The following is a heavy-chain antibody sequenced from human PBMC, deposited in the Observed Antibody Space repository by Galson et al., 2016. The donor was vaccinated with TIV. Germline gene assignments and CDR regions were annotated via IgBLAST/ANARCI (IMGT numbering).Heavy chain of an antibody. V-gene: IGHV6-1*01. Sequence: CAISGDSVSSNSAAWNWLRQSPSRGLEWLGRTFYRSKWYNDYAPSVKSRITINPDTSKNQVSLQLHSVTPKDTAVYYCARATPSVFGVVMTLDYWGQGTLVTVSS. CDR1: GDSVSSNSAA. D-gene: IGHD3-3*01. CDR3: ARATPSVFGVVMTLDY. J-gene: IGHJ4*02. CDR2: TFYRSKWYN.